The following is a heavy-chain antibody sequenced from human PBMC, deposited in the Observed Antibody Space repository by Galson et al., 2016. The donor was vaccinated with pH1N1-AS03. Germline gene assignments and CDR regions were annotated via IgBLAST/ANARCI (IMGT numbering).Heavy chain of an antibody. CDR1: GATFSTST. CDR3: ARTSNYDPADYYYYGMDD. J-gene: IGHJ6*02. Sequence: SVKVSCKASGATFSTSTVSWVRQAPGQGLEWMGGIIPISGTGSYAQKFQGRVTITADESTSTAYMELSSLRSEDTAVYYCARTSNYDPADYYYYGMDDWGHGTTVIVSS. D-gene: IGHD4-11*01. V-gene: IGHV1-69*13. CDR2: IIPISGTG.